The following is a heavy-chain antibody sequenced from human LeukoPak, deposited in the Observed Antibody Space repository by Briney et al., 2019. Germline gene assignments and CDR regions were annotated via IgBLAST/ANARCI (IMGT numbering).Heavy chain of an antibody. V-gene: IGHV3-23*01. CDR2: ISGSGGST. Sequence: GGSLRLSCAASGFTFSSYVMSWVRQAPGKGLEWVSAISGSGGSTYYADSVKGRFTISRDNSKNTLYLQMNSLRAEDTAVYYCAKDRPRYYDSSVYFDYWGQGTLVTVSS. CDR1: GFTFSSYV. CDR3: AKDRPRYYDSSVYFDY. J-gene: IGHJ4*02. D-gene: IGHD3-22*01.